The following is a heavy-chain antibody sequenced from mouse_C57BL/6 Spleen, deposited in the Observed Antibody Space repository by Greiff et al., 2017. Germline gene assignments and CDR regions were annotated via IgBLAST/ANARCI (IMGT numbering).Heavy chain of an antibody. V-gene: IGHV1-55*01. Sequence: VQLQQPGAELVKPGASVKMSCQASGYTFTSYWITWVKQRPGKGLEWIGAINTNNGGTIYNQKFKGQGTLTVDKSSSTAYMELRSLTSEDTAVYYCARAYYGSSYWFAYWGQGTLVTVSA. CDR1: GYTFTSYW. CDR3: ARAYYGSSYWFAY. CDR2: INTNNGGT. J-gene: IGHJ3*01. D-gene: IGHD1-1*01.